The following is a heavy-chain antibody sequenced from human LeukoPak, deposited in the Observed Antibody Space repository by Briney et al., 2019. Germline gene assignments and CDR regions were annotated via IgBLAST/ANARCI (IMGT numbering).Heavy chain of an antibody. CDR3: VRDNCTGTSCHHFDY. Sequence: GGSLRLSCAASAFTFTNYWMSWVRQAPGKGLEWVAHIKEDGSEKYYVDSVKGRFTISRDNAKNSLYLQMNSLRAEDTAVYYCVRDNCTGTSCHHFDYWGQGTLVTVSS. CDR2: IKEDGSEK. CDR1: AFTFTNYW. V-gene: IGHV3-7*01. D-gene: IGHD2-2*01. J-gene: IGHJ4*02.